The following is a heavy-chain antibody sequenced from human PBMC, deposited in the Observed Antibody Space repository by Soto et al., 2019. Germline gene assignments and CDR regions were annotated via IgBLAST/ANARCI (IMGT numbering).Heavy chain of an antibody. V-gene: IGHV1-69*06. CDR2: IIPIFGTA. CDR1: GGTFSSYA. J-gene: IGHJ4*02. CDR3: ARAGEDDYGDKRGFDY. Sequence: QVQLVQSGAEVKKPGSSVKVSCKASGGTFSSYAISWVRQAPGQGLEWMGGIIPIFGTANYAQKFQGSVTITADKTTSTAYMELSSLRSEDTAVYYCARAGEDDYGDKRGFDYWGQGSLVTVSS. D-gene: IGHD4-17*01.